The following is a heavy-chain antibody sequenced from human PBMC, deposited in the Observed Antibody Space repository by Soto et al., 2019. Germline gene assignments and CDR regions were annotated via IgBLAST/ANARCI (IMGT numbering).Heavy chain of an antibody. D-gene: IGHD3-3*01. CDR1: GGSISTYY. Sequence: QGHLQESGPGLVRPSETLSLTCSVSGGSISTYYCNWIRQPAGKGLEWIGRIDTSRSTNYNPSLKRRVTMSVDTSKNQFSLKLSSVTAADTAVYYCARGGHDLWGGPFDYWGQGTPVNVSS. J-gene: IGHJ4*02. CDR2: IDTSRST. V-gene: IGHV4-4*07. CDR3: ARGGHDLWGGPFDY.